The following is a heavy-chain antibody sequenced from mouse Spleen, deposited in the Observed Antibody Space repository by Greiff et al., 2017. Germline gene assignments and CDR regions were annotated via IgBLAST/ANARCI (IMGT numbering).Heavy chain of an antibody. V-gene: IGHV5-6*01. D-gene: IGHD1-1*01. CDR2: ISSGGSYT. Sequence: EVQGVESGGDLVKPGGSLKLSCAASGFTFSSYGMSWVRQTPDKRLEWVATISSGGSYTYYPDSVKGRFTISRDNAKNTLYLQMSSLKSEDTAMYYCARYYLYAMDYWGQGTSVTVSS. CDR1: GFTFSSYG. J-gene: IGHJ4*01. CDR3: ARYYLYAMDY.